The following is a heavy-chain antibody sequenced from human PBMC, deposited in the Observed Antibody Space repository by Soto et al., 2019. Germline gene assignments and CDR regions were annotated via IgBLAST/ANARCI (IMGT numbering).Heavy chain of an antibody. CDR2: IYHDGST. D-gene: IGHD6-13*01. CDR3: ARDRSVAAAGKGQNWFDP. J-gene: IGHJ5*02. Sequence: SETLSLTCTVSGASISDNDWWTWVRQPPGKGLEWIGEIYHDGSTNYNPSLKSRVTISVDKSYNDFSLELRSVTATDTAVYYCARDRSVAAAGKGQNWFDPWGQGTLVTVS. V-gene: IGHV4-4*02. CDR1: GASISDNDW.